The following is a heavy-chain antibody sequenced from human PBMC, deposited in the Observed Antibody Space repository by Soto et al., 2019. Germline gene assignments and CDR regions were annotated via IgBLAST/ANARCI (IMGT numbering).Heavy chain of an antibody. CDR2: IYYSGST. Sequence: LSLTCTVSGGSVSSYYWSWIRQPPGKGLEWIGYIYYSGSTNYNPSLKSRVTISVDTSKNQFSLKLSSVTAADTAVYYCARAFGYSYAYYYYYYGMDVWGQGTTVAVSS. CDR3: ARAFGYSYAYYYYYYGMDV. D-gene: IGHD5-18*01. V-gene: IGHV4-59*02. CDR1: GGSVSSYY. J-gene: IGHJ6*02.